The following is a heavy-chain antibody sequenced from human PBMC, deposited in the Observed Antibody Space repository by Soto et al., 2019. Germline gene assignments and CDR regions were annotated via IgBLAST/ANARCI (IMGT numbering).Heavy chain of an antibody. J-gene: IGHJ4*02. CDR3: AKGKTSGWYYFDY. CDR1: EFTFSTYA. Sequence: PGGSLRLSCAASEFTFSTYAMTWVRQAPGRGLQWVATISDSGDITYYADSVKGRSTISRDNSRNTLYLQMNNLRAEDTALYYCAKGKTSGWYYFDYWGQGTLVTVSS. CDR2: ISDSGDIT. D-gene: IGHD6-19*01. V-gene: IGHV3-23*01.